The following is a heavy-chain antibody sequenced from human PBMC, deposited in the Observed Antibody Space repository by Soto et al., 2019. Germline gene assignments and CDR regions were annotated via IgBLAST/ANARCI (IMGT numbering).Heavy chain of an antibody. CDR1: GGSISGSDYY. D-gene: IGHD6-19*01. Sequence: QLQLQESGPGLVEPSETLSLTCTVSGGSISGSDYYWAWIRQPPGKGLEWLGTIYYTGTTYYNPSVKGRVTLSVDTSRNQFSLNLNSVSAADTAVYFCADMRGQWLPRDWGQGTLVTVSS. CDR3: ADMRGQWLPRD. J-gene: IGHJ4*02. CDR2: IYYTGTT. V-gene: IGHV4-39*01.